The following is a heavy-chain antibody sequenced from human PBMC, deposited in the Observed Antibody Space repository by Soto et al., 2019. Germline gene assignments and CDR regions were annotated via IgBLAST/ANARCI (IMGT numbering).Heavy chain of an antibody. CDR1: RGTFSTDS. CDR2: IIPIFGTA. V-gene: IGHV1-69*12. J-gene: IGHJ6*02. CDR3: AREIDGYYGMDV. Sequence: QVQLVQSGAEVKKPGSSVKVSCKASRGTFSTDSISWVRQAPGQGLEWMGGIIPIFGTANNAQKFQGRVTITAYESTSTAYMELSSLRSEDTAVYFCAREIDGYYGMDVWGQGTTVTVAS.